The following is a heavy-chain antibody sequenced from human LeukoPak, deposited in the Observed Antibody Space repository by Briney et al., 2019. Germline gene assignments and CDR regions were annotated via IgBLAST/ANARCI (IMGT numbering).Heavy chain of an antibody. CDR3: ARGPTYYDFWSGYYH. V-gene: IGHV4-34*01. CDR2: INHSGST. D-gene: IGHD3-3*01. CDR1: GGSFSGYY. J-gene: IGHJ5*02. Sequence: PSETLSLTCAVYGGSFSGYYWSWIRQPPGKGLEWIGEINHSGSTNYNPSLKSRVTISVDTSKNQFFLKLSSVTAADTAVYYCARGPTYYDFWSGYYHWGQGTLVTVSS.